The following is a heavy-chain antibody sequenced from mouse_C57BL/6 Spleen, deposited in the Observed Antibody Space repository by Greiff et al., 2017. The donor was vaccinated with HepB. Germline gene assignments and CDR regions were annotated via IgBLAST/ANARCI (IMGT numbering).Heavy chain of an antibody. CDR2: INPNNGGT. CDR3: ARRGLYYSNAFAY. V-gene: IGHV1-26*01. J-gene: IGHJ3*01. D-gene: IGHD2-5*01. CDR1: GYTFTDYY. Sequence: EVQLQQSGPELVKPGASVKISCKASGYTFTDYYMNWVKQSHGKSLEWIGDINPNNGGTSYNQKFKGKATLTVDKSSSTAYMELRSLTSEDSAVYYCARRGLYYSNAFAYWGQGTLVTVSA.